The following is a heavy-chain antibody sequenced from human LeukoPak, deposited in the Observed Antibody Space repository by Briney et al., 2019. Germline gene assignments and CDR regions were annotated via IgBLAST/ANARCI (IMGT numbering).Heavy chain of an antibody. CDR2: IYYSGNT. Sequence: SETLSLTCTASGGSISSSSYYWGWIRQPPGKGLEWIGTIYYSGNTYYNPSLKSRVTISVDTSKNQFSLRLSSVTAADTAAYYCASRYTIFGVATFDYWGQGTLVTVSS. J-gene: IGHJ4*02. CDR3: ASRYTIFGVATFDY. D-gene: IGHD3-3*01. CDR1: GGSISSSSYY. V-gene: IGHV4-39*01.